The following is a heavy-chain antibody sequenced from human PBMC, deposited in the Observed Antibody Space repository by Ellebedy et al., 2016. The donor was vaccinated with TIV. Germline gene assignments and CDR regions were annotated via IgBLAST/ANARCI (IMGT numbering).Heavy chain of an antibody. CDR2: IVGSGGST. V-gene: IGHV3-23*01. CDR1: GFTFSSYA. J-gene: IGHJ4*02. CDR3: AGETYYFDY. Sequence: GESLKISXAASGFTFSSYAMTWVRQAPGKGLEWVSAIVGSGGSTYYADSVKGRFTISRDNSKNTLYLQMNSLRDEDTAVYYCAGETYYFDYWGQGTLVTVSS. D-gene: IGHD3-10*01.